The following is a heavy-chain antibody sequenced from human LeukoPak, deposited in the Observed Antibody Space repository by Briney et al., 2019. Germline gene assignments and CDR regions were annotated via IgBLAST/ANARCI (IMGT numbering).Heavy chain of an antibody. CDR1: GYSFISYW. CDR2: IYPGDSDT. Sequence: GESLKISCQGSGYSFISYWIVWVRQMPGKGLEWMGIIYPGDSDTTYSPSFQGQVTISADKSISTAYLQWSSLKASDTAMYYCARRDCSGGTCYSAAFDIWGQGTMVTVSS. D-gene: IGHD2-15*01. CDR3: ARRDCSGGTCYSAAFDI. J-gene: IGHJ3*02. V-gene: IGHV5-51*01.